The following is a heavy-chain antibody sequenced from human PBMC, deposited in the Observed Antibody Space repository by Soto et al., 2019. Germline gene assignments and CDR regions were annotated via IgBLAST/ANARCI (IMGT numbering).Heavy chain of an antibody. CDR2: IDPSDSQT. CDR1: GYSFAGYW. J-gene: IGHJ4*02. Sequence: LGESLKISCKGSGYSFAGYWITWVRQKPGKGLEWMGRIDPSDSQTYYSPSFRGHVTIPATKSNTTVFLQWSSLRASDTAMYYCARQIYDSDTGPNFQYYFESWGQGTPVTVSS. CDR3: ARQIYDSDTGPNFQYYFES. V-gene: IGHV5-10-1*01. D-gene: IGHD3-22*01.